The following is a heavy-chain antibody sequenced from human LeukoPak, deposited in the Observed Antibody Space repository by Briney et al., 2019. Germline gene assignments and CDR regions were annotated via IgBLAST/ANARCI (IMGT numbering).Heavy chain of an antibody. J-gene: IGHJ4*02. V-gene: IGHV4-34*01. CDR2: INHSGST. Sequence: SETLSLTCAVYGGSFSGYYWSWIRQPPGKGLEWIGEINHSGSTNYNPSLKSRVTISVDTSKNQFSLKLSSVTAADTAVYYCARGRARKKYYDFWSGYYYFDYWGRGTLVTVSS. CDR1: GGSFSGYY. CDR3: ARGRARKKYYDFWSGYYYFDY. D-gene: IGHD3-3*01.